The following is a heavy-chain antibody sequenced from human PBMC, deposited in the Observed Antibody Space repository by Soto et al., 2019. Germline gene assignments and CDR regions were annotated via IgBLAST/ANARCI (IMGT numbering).Heavy chain of an antibody. CDR3: AGVGSGHSPYFDY. J-gene: IGHJ4*02. V-gene: IGHV3-21*01. Sequence: GGSLRLSCAASGFTFSSYSMNWVRQAPGKGLEWVSSISSSSSYIYYADSVKGRFTISRDNAKNSLYLQMNSLRAEDTAVYYCAGVGSGHSPYFDYWGQGTLVTVSS. CDR2: ISSSSSYI. D-gene: IGHD1-1*01. CDR1: GFTFSSYS.